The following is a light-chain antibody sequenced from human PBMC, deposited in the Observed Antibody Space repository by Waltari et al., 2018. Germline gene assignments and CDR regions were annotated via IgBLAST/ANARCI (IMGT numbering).Light chain of an antibody. Sequence: QSVLTQPPSVSGAPGQRVTISCTGSSSNIGAGYDVHWYQQVPGTAPKLLIYGNPNRPSGVPDRFSGSKSGTSASLAITGLQAEDEADYYGQSYDSSLSGWVFGGGTKLTVL. CDR2: GNP. V-gene: IGLV1-40*01. CDR3: QSYDSSLSGWV. CDR1: SSNIGAGYD. J-gene: IGLJ3*02.